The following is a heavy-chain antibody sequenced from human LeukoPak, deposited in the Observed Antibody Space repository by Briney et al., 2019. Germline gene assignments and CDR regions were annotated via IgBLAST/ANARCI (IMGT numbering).Heavy chain of an antibody. CDR1: GLTFSDYE. J-gene: IGHJ1*01. CDR3: IPPAAGLRRTISTEYFQH. CDR2: ISSSGETI. V-gene: IGHV3-48*03. Sequence: GGSLRLSCAAAGLTFSDYEMYWVRQAPGKGLEWVSYISSSGETIYYADSVKGRFTISRDNANKSLYLRMSSLRVEDTAIYYCIPPAAGLRRTISTEYFQHCGQGALVTVSS. D-gene: IGHD6-13*01.